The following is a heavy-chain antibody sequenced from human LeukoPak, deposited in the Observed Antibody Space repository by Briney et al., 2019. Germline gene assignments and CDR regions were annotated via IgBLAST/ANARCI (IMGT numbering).Heavy chain of an antibody. Sequence: GGSLRLSCAASGFTFSTCVMLWVRQAPGMGLEYVSSIDPNGKTSYYANSVKGRFTISRDNSNNMLYLQMGSLTTEDMAVYYCAAQTTLTGAYDPWGQGTLVTVSS. CDR3: AAQTTLTGAYDP. J-gene: IGHJ5*02. CDR2: IDPNGKTS. CDR1: GFTFSTCV. D-gene: IGHD1-20*01. V-gene: IGHV3-64*01.